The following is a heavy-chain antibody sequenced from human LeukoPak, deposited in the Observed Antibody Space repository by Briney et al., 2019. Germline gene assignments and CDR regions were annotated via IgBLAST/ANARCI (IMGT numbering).Heavy chain of an antibody. CDR3: ARDVSYYGMDV. J-gene: IGHJ6*02. V-gene: IGHV4-59*01. Sequence: NPSETLSLTCTVSGGSISSYYWSWIRQPPGKGLEWIGYIYYSGSTNYNPSLKSRVTISVDTSKNQFSLKLSSVTAADTAVYYCARDVSYYGMDVWGQGTTVTVSS. CDR1: GGSISSYY. CDR2: IYYSGST.